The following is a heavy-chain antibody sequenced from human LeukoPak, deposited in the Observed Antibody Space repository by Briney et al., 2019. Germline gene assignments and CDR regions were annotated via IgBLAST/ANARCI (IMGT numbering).Heavy chain of an antibody. Sequence: GESLKISCKGSGYSFATYWIAWVRQMPGKGLEWMGIIYPGDSRTRYSPSFQGQVTISADKSISTAYLQWSSLKASDTAMYYCARDLDYGGNSELFDYWGQGTLVTVSS. CDR3: ARDLDYGGNSELFDY. V-gene: IGHV5-51*01. D-gene: IGHD4-23*01. J-gene: IGHJ4*02. CDR1: GYSFATYW. CDR2: IYPGDSRT.